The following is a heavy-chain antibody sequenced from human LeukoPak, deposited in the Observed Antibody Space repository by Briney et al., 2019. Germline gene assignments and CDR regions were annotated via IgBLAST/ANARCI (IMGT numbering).Heavy chain of an antibody. V-gene: IGHV3-7*01. Sequence: GGSLRLSCEVSGFTLSSYAVHWVRQAPGKGLEWVANIKQDGSEKYYVDSVKGRFTISRDNAKNSLYLQMNSLRAEDTAVYYCARDVGTSGAFDIWGQGTMVTVSS. CDR1: GFTLSSYA. D-gene: IGHD2-15*01. J-gene: IGHJ3*02. CDR3: ARDVGTSGAFDI. CDR2: IKQDGSEK.